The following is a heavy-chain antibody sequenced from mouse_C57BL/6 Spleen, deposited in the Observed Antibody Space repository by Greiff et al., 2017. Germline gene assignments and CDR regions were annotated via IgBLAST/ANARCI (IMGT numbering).Heavy chain of an antibody. CDR3: ARGSYYSGWYFDV. CDR1: GYAFSSYW. Sequence: VKLMESGAELVKPGASVKISCKASGYAFSSYWMNWVKQRPGKGLEWIGQIYPGDGDTNYNGKFKGKATLTADKSSSTAYMQLSSLTSEDSAVYFCARGSYYSGWYFDVWGTGTTVTVSS. J-gene: IGHJ1*03. CDR2: IYPGDGDT. D-gene: IGHD1-1*01. V-gene: IGHV1-80*01.